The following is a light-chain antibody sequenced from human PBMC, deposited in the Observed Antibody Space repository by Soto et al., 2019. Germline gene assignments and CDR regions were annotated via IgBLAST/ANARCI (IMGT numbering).Light chain of an antibody. V-gene: IGKV3-20*01. CDR1: QSVSSN. CDR3: QQYGSSPYT. J-gene: IGKJ2*01. CDR2: GAS. Sequence: EIVMTQSPAILSLSPGERATLSCRASQSVSSNLAWYQQKPGQAPRLLIYGASSRATGIPERFSGSGSGTDFTLTIDSLEPEDCAIYYCQQYGSSPYTFGQGTKVDIK.